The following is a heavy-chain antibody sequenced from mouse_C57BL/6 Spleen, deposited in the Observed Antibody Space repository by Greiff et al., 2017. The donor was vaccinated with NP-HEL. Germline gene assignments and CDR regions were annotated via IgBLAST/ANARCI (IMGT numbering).Heavy chain of an antibody. CDR2: ISYDGSN. CDR1: GYSIPSGSY. V-gene: IGHV3-6*01. Sequence: EVQRVESGPGLVKPSQSLSLTCSVTGYSIPSGSYWYWIRQFPGNTLEWMGYISYDGSNNYNPSLKNRISITRDTSKNQFCLKLNSVTTEDTATYYCAREEAYYYCSRGAMDYWGQGTSVTVSS. CDR3: AREEAYYYCSRGAMDY. J-gene: IGHJ4*01. D-gene: IGHD1-1*01.